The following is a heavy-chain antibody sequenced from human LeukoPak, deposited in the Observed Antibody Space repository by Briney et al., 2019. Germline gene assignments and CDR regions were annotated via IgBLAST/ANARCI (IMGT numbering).Heavy chain of an antibody. CDR1: GGSISSGGYY. D-gene: IGHD1-20*01. J-gene: IGHJ4*02. CDR3: AREGGDNWNDAIDY. V-gene: IGHV4-31*03. CDR2: IYYSGST. Sequence: SETLSLTCTVSGGSISSGGYYWSWIRQHPGKGLEWIGYIYYSGSTYYNPSLKSRVTISVDTSKNQFSLKLSSVTAADTAVYYCAREGGDNWNDAIDYWGQGTLVTVSS.